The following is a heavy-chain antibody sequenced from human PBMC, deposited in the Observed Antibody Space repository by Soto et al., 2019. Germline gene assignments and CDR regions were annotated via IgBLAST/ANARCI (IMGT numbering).Heavy chain of an antibody. D-gene: IGHD4-17*01. J-gene: IGHJ3*02. Sequence: QLQLQESGPGLVKPSEPLSLTCTVSGGSISSSSYYWGWIRQPPGKGLEWIGSIYYSGSTYYNPSLKSRVTTAVHTSKNQFAPRLSSMPAADTAVYYCARPYGDYRPDAFDIWGRGTMVTVSS. CDR3: ARPYGDYRPDAFDI. CDR1: GGSISSSSYY. V-gene: IGHV4-39*01. CDR2: IYYSGST.